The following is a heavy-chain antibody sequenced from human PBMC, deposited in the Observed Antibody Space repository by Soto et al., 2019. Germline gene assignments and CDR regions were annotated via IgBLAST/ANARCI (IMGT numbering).Heavy chain of an antibody. D-gene: IGHD4-17*01. CDR2: IYYLGNT. CDR3: ARHGTSDYGDDLPLYYFDY. Sequence: SETLSLTCTVSGGSISSGPSYWGWIRQPPGQGLEWVGSIYYLGNTYYNSSLGSRVAISVDKSKNQFSLKLSSVTAADTAVYYCARHGTSDYGDDLPLYYFDYWGQGTLVTVSS. CDR1: GGSISSGPSY. J-gene: IGHJ4*02. V-gene: IGHV4-39*01.